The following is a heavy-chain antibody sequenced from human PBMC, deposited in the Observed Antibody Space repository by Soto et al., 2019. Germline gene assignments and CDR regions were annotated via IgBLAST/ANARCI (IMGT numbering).Heavy chain of an antibody. D-gene: IGHD4-17*01. Sequence: SETLSLTCAVYGGSFSGYYWSWIRQPPGKGLEWIGEINHSGSTNYNPSLKSRVTISVDTSKNQFSLKLSSVTAADTAVYYCARLKRAGEYYYYYYMDVWGKGTTVTVSS. CDR2: INHSGST. CDR1: GGSFSGYY. V-gene: IGHV4-34*01. J-gene: IGHJ6*03. CDR3: ARLKRAGEYYYYYYMDV.